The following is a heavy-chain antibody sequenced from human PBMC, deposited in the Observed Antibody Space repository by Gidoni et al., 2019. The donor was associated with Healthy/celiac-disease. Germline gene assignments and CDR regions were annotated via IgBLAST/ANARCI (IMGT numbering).Heavy chain of an antibody. CDR2: IGWNSVST. D-gene: IGHD6-19*01. CDR1: GFTFDDYA. Sequence: EVQLVESGGGLVQPGRSLRLSCAASGFTFDDYAMHWVRQAPGKGLEWVSGIGWNSVSTGYADSVKGRFTISRDNAKNSLYLQMNSLRAEDTALYYCAKDRGSGWSLPIFHIWGQGTMVTVSS. CDR3: AKDRGSGWSLPIFHI. V-gene: IGHV3-9*01. J-gene: IGHJ3*02.